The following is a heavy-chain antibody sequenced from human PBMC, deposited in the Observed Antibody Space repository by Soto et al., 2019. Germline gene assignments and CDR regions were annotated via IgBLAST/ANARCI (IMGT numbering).Heavy chain of an antibody. CDR3: ARDRADGLRSFDWLCLDY. Sequence: QVQLVESGGGVVQPGRSLRLSCATSGFTFNTFAMHWVRQAPGKGLEWLAVISYDGSHNCYADSVKGRIIISRDDSKNTLYLRMKALRGADTAVYYCARDRADGLRSFDWLCLDYWGQGTLVTVSS. J-gene: IGHJ4*02. CDR1: GFTFNTFA. CDR2: ISYDGSHN. D-gene: IGHD3-9*01. V-gene: IGHV3-30-3*01.